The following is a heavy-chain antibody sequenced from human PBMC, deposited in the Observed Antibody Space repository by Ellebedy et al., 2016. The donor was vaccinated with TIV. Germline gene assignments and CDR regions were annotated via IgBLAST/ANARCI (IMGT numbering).Heavy chain of an antibody. J-gene: IGHJ4*02. D-gene: IGHD2-2*01. Sequence: SETLSLTXTVSGSSISSYYWSWIRQPPGKGLEWIGYIYYSGSTNYNPSLKSRVTISVDTSKNQFSLKLSSVTAADTAVYYCARHYCSSTSCYYVYYFDYWGQGTLVTVSS. CDR1: GSSISSYY. V-gene: IGHV4-59*13. CDR2: IYYSGST. CDR3: ARHYCSSTSCYYVYYFDY.